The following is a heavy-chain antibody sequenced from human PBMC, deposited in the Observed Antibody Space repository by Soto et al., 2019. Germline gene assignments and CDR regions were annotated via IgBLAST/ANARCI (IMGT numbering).Heavy chain of an antibody. CDR3: AKRIEYQYSGSYWGHAFDI. Sequence: QVQLVESGGGVVQPGRSLRLSCAASGFTFSSYGMHWVRQAPGKGLEWVAVISYDGSNKYYADSVKGRFTISRDNSKNXLXXQMNSLRAEDTAVYYCAKRIEYQYSGSYWGHAFDIWGQGTMVTVSS. V-gene: IGHV3-30*18. CDR2: ISYDGSNK. J-gene: IGHJ3*02. CDR1: GFTFSSYG. D-gene: IGHD1-26*01.